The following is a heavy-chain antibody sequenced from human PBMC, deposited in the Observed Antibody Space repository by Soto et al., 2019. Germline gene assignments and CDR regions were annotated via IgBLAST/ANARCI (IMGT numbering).Heavy chain of an antibody. D-gene: IGHD3-3*01. V-gene: IGHV3-30*18. CDR2: ISYDGSNK. J-gene: IGHJ6*02. CDR1: GFTFSSYG. CDR3: AKESQKSGVVMIFGYYYGMDV. Sequence: GESLKISCAASGFTFSSYGMHWVRQAPGKGLEWVAVISYDGSNKYYADSVKGRFTISRDNSKNTLYLQMNSLRAEDTAVYYCAKESQKSGVVMIFGYYYGMDVWGQGTTVTVSS.